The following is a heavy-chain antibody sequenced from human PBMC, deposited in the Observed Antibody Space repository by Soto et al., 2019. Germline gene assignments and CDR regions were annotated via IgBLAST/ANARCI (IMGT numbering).Heavy chain of an antibody. CDR3: ARGVSYRCVY. CDR2: VHHSGTT. D-gene: IGHD2-8*01. J-gene: IGHJ4*02. CDR1: GGSVNTGYW. V-gene: IGHV4-4*02. Sequence: QVQLQESGPGLVKPSGTLSLTCAVSGGSVNTGYWWSWVRQPPGKGMEWIGEVHHSGTTNYIQSITSRRTMSVDKSRNQFSLALTSAAAADTAVYYCARGVSYRCVYWGQGSMVTVSS.